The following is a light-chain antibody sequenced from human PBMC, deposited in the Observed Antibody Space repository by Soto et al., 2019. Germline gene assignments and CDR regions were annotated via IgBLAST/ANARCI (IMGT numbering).Light chain of an antibody. J-gene: IGKJ4*01. CDR3: QQYENLTLT. Sequence: DIQLTQSPSSVSASVGDSVTITCKASQDISNYLNWHQQKKGKAPKALIHDASNLATGVPSRFSGSGSGTDFSFTISSLKTEDIATYYCQQYENLTLTFGGGTKVDIK. CDR1: QDISNY. CDR2: DAS. V-gene: IGKV1-33*01.